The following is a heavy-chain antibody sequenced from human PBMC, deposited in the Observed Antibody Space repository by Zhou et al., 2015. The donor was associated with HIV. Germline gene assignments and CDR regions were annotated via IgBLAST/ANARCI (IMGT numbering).Heavy chain of an antibody. Sequence: QVQLVQSGAEVKKPGSSVKVSCKASGGTFSSYAISWVRQAPGQGLEWMGGIIPIFGTANYAQKFQGRVTITADESTSTAYMELSSLRSEDTAVYYCARGTTVAGTDYYYYYGMDVWGQGTTVTVSS. CDR3: ARGTTVAGTDYYYYYGMDV. CDR1: GGTFSSYA. J-gene: IGHJ6*02. CDR2: IIPIFGTA. V-gene: IGHV1-69*01. D-gene: IGHD6-19*01.